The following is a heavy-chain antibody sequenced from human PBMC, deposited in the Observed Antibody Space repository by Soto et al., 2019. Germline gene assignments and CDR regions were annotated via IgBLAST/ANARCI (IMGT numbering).Heavy chain of an antibody. Sequence: GGSLRLSCAASGFTVRSSYMSWVRQVPGKGLEWVSIIYSDDYTYYAASVKGRFTISRDNSKNTLYLQMNSLRAEDTAVYYCARVKGGGYDLSGYYGMDVWGQGTTVTVSS. CDR1: GFTVRSSY. J-gene: IGHJ6*02. CDR3: ARVKGGGYDLSGYYGMDV. D-gene: IGHD5-12*01. CDR2: IYSDDYT. V-gene: IGHV3-66*01.